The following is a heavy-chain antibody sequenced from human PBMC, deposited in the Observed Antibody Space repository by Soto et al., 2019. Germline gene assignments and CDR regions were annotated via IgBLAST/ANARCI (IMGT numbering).Heavy chain of an antibody. J-gene: IGHJ4*02. V-gene: IGHV3-30*03. D-gene: IGHD3-9*01. CDR3: ARDRLSLRYFDWLVDY. Sequence: PGGSLRLSCAASGFTFSSYGMHWVRQAPGKGLEWVAVISYDGSNKYYADSVKGRFTISRDNSKNTLYLQMNSLRAEDTAVYYCARDRLSLRYFDWLVDYWGQGTLVTVSS. CDR1: GFTFSSYG. CDR2: ISYDGSNK.